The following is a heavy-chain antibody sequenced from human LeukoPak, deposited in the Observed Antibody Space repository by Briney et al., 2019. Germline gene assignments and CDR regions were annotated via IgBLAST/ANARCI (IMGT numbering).Heavy chain of an antibody. V-gene: IGHV4-59*05. Sequence: LRLSCAASGFTFSSYSMNWVRQAPGKGLEWIGSIYYSGSTYYNPSLKSRVTISVDTSKNQFSLKLSSVTAADTAVYYCARGIWFGELRDWGQGTLVTVSS. J-gene: IGHJ4*02. CDR1: GFTFSSYSMN. CDR3: ARGIWFGELRD. D-gene: IGHD3-10*01. CDR2: IYYSGST.